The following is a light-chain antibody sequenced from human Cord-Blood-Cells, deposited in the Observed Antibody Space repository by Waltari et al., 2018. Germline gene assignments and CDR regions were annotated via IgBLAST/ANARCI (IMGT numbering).Light chain of an antibody. CDR1: SSNIGSNT. J-gene: IGLJ2*01. CDR2: SNS. V-gene: IGLV1-44*01. CDR3: AAWDDSLNGVV. Sequence: QSVLTQPPSASGTPGQRVTISCSGSSSNIGSNTVNWDQQLPGTAPKLLIYSNSQWPSGVPDRFAGSKSGTSASLAISGLQSEDEAEYYCAAWDDSLNGVVFGGGTKLTVL.